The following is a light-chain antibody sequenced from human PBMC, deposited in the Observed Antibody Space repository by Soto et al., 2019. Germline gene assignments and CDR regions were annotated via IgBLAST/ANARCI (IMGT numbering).Light chain of an antibody. CDR2: KAS. CDR3: EQYESYSVT. V-gene: IGKV1-5*03. CDR1: QSISSW. Sequence: DIQMTQSPSTLSASVGDRVTITCRASQSISSWLAWYQQKPGKAPNLLIYKASSLESGVPSRFSGSGSGTEFTLTISSLQPDDCATYYCEQYESYSVTFGQGTRLAIK. J-gene: IGKJ5*01.